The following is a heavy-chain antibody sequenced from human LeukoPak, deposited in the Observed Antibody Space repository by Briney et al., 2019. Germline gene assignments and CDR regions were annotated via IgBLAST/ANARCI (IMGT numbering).Heavy chain of an antibody. CDR3: ALRDGYRYYFDY. V-gene: IGHV1-69*04. J-gene: IGHJ4*02. D-gene: IGHD5-12*01. Sequence: ASVKVSCKASGGTFSSYAISWVRQAPGQGLEWMGRIIPILGIANYAQKFQGRVTITADKSTSTAYMELSSLRSEDTAVYYCALRDGYRYYFDYWGQGTLVTVSS. CDR2: IIPILGIA. CDR1: GGTFSSYA.